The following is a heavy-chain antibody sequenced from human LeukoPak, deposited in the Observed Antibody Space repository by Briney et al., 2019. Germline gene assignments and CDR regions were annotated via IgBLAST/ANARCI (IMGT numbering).Heavy chain of an antibody. CDR1: GFTFSTYA. CDR3: AKGGHDFNPFYW. Sequence: GESLRLSCAASGFTFSTYAMGWVRQAPGKGLEWVSSIKGGGGDPFCADSVKGRFTISRDNSKNTLFLQLNSLRAEDTAVYYCAKGGHDFNPFYWWGQGTLVTVSS. D-gene: IGHD2-15*01. J-gene: IGHJ4*02. V-gene: IGHV3-23*01. CDR2: IKGGGGDP.